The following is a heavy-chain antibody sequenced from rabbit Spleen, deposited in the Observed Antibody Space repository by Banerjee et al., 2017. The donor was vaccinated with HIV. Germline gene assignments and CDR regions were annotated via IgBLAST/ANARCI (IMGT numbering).Heavy chain of an antibody. J-gene: IGHJ6*01. CDR2: IAGDSSGFT. V-gene: IGHV1S40*01. CDR1: GFSFSSSDY. CDR3: ARDTGTSFSSYGMDL. D-gene: IGHD7-1*01. Sequence: QQLVESGGGLVKPGASLTLTCTASGFSFSSSDYMCWVRQAPGKGLEWIACIAGDSSGFTYSATWAKGRFTISKTSSTTVTLQMTSLTVADTATYFCARDTGTSFSSYGMDLWGPGTLVTVS.